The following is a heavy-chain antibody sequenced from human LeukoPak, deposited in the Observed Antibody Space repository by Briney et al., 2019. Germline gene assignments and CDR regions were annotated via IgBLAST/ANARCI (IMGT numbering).Heavy chain of an antibody. Sequence: PGGSLRLSCAASEFTFSTYNMHWVRQAPGKGLEWVSSISSSSSYMFYAGSVMGRFTNSRDNAKKSLYLQMNNLRAEDTAIYYCVRVVPGTGSLDYWGQGTLVTVSS. D-gene: IGHD1-1*01. J-gene: IGHJ4*02. V-gene: IGHV3-21*01. CDR2: ISSSSSYM. CDR1: EFTFSTYN. CDR3: VRVVPGTGSLDY.